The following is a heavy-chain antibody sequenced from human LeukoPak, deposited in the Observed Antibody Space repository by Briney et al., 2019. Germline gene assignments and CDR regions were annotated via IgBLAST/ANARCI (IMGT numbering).Heavy chain of an antibody. Sequence: PGGSLRLSCAASGFTFSSYGVHWVRQAPGKGLEWVAVISYDGSNKYCADSVKGRFTISRDNSKNTLYLQMNSLRAEDTAVYYCAKDSDDSSPDYWGQGTLVTVSS. J-gene: IGHJ4*02. D-gene: IGHD3-22*01. V-gene: IGHV3-30*18. CDR2: ISYDGSNK. CDR3: AKDSDDSSPDY. CDR1: GFTFSSYG.